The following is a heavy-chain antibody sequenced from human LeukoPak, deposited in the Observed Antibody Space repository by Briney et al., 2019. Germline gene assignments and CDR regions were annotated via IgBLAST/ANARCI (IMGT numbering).Heavy chain of an antibody. J-gene: IGHJ4*02. D-gene: IGHD5-18*01. Sequence: GGSLRLSCVAPGYTLRNSGMHTVREAPGKRLEWVSVISYDGDNKYYADSVKGRFTISRDNSTNTLYLQMNSLRAGDTAVYYCAQDRLRGLGYGPAFDYWGQGTLVTVSS. CDR1: GYTLRNSG. CDR2: ISYDGDNK. V-gene: IGHV3-30*18. CDR3: AQDRLRGLGYGPAFDY.